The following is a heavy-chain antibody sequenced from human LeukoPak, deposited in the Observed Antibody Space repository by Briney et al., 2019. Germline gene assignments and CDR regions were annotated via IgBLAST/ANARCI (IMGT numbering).Heavy chain of an antibody. CDR3: ARGLGGTLY. D-gene: IGHD1-26*01. Sequence: RASVKVTCNGSAYTFTINCVQWELQAPGQGLEWMGIINPSGGSTSYAQKFQGRVTMTRDTSTSTVYMELSSLRSEDTAVYYCARGLGGTLYGGQGTLVTVSS. CDR2: INPSGGST. J-gene: IGHJ4*02. V-gene: IGHV1-46*01. CDR1: AYTFTINC.